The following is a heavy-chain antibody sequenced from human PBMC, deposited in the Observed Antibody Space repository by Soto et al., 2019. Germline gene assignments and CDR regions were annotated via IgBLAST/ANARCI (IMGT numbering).Heavy chain of an antibody. V-gene: IGHV1-69*01. CDR3: ARDGGRHSGGIDY. Sequence: QVQLVQSGAEVKKPGSSVKVSCKASGGTFSSYSINWVRQSPGQGLEWMGDIIPIFGTANYAQKFQGRVTITADESTSTAYMELRSLRSEDKAVYYCARDGGRHSGGIDYWGQGTLVTVSS. J-gene: IGHJ4*02. CDR2: IIPIFGTA. D-gene: IGHD1-26*01. CDR1: GGTFSSYS.